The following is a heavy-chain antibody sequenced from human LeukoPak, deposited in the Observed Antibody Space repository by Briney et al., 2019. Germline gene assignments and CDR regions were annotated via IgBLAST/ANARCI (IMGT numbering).Heavy chain of an antibody. CDR1: GGSFSGYY. V-gene: IGHV4-34*01. CDR2: INHSGST. Sequence: SETLSLTCAVYGGSFSGYYWSWIRQPPGKGLEWIGEINHSGSTNYNPSLKSRVTISVDTSKNQFSLKLSSVTAADTAVYYCARGGLVRGAIITKRYYFDYWGQGTLVTVSS. D-gene: IGHD3-10*02. CDR3: ARGGLVRGAIITKRYYFDY. J-gene: IGHJ4*02.